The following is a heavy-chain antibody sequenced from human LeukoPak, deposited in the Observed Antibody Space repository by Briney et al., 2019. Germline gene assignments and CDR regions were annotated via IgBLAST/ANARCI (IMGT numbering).Heavy chain of an antibody. CDR1: GFTFNSYA. J-gene: IGHJ1*01. Sequence: GGSLRLSCAASGFTFNSYAVHWVRQAPGKGLECVTIISYDGSYKYYADSVKGRFTISRDNSKNTLYLQMNSLRAEDTAVYYCARAYRNYYDTSGASGHWGQGTLVTVSS. D-gene: IGHD3-22*01. CDR2: ISYDGSYK. CDR3: ARAYRNYYDTSGASGH. V-gene: IGHV3-30*04.